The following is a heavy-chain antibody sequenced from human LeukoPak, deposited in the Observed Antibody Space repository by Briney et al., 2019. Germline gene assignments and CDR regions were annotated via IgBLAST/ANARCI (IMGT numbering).Heavy chain of an antibody. CDR2: INHSGST. D-gene: IGHD2-2*01. V-gene: IGHV4-39*01. Sequence: TSETLSLTCTVSGGSVISGSSYWSWIRQPPGKGLEWIGEINHSGSTNYNPSLKSRVTISVDTSKNQFSLKLSSVTAADTAVYYCARHVWGYCSSTSCPRGAFDIWGQGTMVTVSS. J-gene: IGHJ3*02. CDR1: GGSVISGSSY. CDR3: ARHVWGYCSSTSCPRGAFDI.